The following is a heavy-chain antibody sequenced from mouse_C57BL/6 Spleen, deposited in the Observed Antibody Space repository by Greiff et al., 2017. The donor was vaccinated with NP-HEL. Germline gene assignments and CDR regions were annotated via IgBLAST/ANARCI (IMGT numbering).Heavy chain of an antibody. CDR2: IDPADSYT. Sequence: QVQLQQPGAELVMPGASVKLSCKASGYTFTSYGMHWVKQRPGQGLEWIGEIDPADSYTNYNQKFKGKSTLTVDKSSSTAYMQLSSLTSEDSAVYYCARGGIFDYWGQGTTLTVSS. J-gene: IGHJ2*01. CDR3: ARGGIFDY. CDR1: GYTFTSYG. V-gene: IGHV1-69*01.